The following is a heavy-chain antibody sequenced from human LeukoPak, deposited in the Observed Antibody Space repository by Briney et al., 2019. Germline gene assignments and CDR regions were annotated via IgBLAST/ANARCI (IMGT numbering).Heavy chain of an antibody. CDR1: GFTFSDYY. CDR2: ISSSGSTI. CDR3: ARDGVTYSSGWYTEFDY. J-gene: IGHJ4*02. V-gene: IGHV3-11*04. Sequence: GGSLRLSCAASGFTFSDYYMSWIRQAPGKGLEWVSYISSSGSTIYYADSVKGRFTISRDYAKNSLYLQMNSLRAEDTAVYYCARDGVTYSSGWYTEFDYWGQGTLVTVSS. D-gene: IGHD6-19*01.